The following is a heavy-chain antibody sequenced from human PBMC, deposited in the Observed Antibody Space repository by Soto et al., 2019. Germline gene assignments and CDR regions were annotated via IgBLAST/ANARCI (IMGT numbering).Heavy chain of an antibody. D-gene: IGHD4-17*01. Sequence: EVQLVESGGGLVQPGGSLRLSCAASGFTFSSYSMNWVRQAPGKGLEWVSYISSSSSTIYYADSVKGRFTISRDNAKNSLYLQMNSLRAEDTAVYYCARGFFDYGDYAYYYYMDVWGKGTTVTVSS. CDR2: ISSSSSTI. J-gene: IGHJ6*03. CDR1: GFTFSSYS. V-gene: IGHV3-48*01. CDR3: ARGFFDYGDYAYYYYMDV.